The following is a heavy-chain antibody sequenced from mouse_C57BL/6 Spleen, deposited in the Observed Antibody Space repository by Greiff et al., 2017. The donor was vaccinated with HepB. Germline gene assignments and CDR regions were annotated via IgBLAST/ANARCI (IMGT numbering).Heavy chain of an antibody. D-gene: IGHD2-1*01. J-gene: IGHJ1*03. CDR3: AREDGKEANWYFDV. CDR1: GYTFTSYW. V-gene: IGHV1-64*01. CDR2: IHPNSGST. Sequence: QVQLQQPGAELVKPGASVKLSCKASGYTFTSYWMHWVKQRPGQGLEWIGMIHPNSGSTNYNEKFKSKATLTVAKSSSTAYMQLSSLTSEDSAVYYCAREDGKEANWYFDVWGTGTTVTVSS.